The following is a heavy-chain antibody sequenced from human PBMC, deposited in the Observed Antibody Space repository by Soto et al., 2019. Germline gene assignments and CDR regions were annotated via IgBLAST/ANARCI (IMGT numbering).Heavy chain of an antibody. CDR2: INPRGGST. CDR3: ASINYDFWSGSELQAPYYYYYGMDV. Sequence: ASVKVSCKASGYTFTRYYMHGVLQAPGQGLEWMGIINPRGGSTSYAQKFQGRVTMTRDTSTSTVYMELSSLRSEGTAVYYCASINYDFWSGSELQAPYYYYYGMDVWGQGTPVTVSS. V-gene: IGHV1-46*01. CDR1: GYTFTRYY. D-gene: IGHD3-3*01. J-gene: IGHJ6*02.